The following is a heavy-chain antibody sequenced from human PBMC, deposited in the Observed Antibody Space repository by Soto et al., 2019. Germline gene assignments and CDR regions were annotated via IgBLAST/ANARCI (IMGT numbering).Heavy chain of an antibody. Sequence: PVKVSCKSSSFTFHVYGIHWVRVAPGHGLEWVGGLIPLYDAPYYAQKFQGRVTISADKSTTTVPLELSSLKSDDTAVYFCGRVREPQLHHYGFDVWGQGTTGTVSS. CDR1: SFTFHVYG. CDR2: LIPLYDAP. J-gene: IGHJ6*02. D-gene: IGHD1-1*01. CDR3: GRVREPQLHHYGFDV. V-gene: IGHV1-69*06.